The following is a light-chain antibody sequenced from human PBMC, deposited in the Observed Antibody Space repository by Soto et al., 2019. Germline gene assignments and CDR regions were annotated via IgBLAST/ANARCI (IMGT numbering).Light chain of an antibody. Sequence: EIVLTQSPGTLSLSPGERATLSCRASQSVSSSYLAWYQQKPGQAPRLLIYGASSRATGIPDRFSGSGSGTDSTLTISRLEPEDFAVYYCQQYVSAPRTFGQGTKVEI. CDR2: GAS. CDR3: QQYVSAPRT. CDR1: QSVSSSY. J-gene: IGKJ1*01. V-gene: IGKV3-20*01.